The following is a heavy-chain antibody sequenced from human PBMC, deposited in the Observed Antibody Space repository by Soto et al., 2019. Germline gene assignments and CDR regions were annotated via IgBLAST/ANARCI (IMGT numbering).Heavy chain of an antibody. CDR1: GGSISSYY. Sequence: QVQLQESGPGLVKPSETLSLTCTVSGGSISSYYWSWIRQPPGKGLEWIGYIYYSGSTNYNPSLKSRVTISVDTSKNQFSLKLSSVTAAATAVYYCASGPYSSSNWFDPWGQGTLVTVSS. CDR2: IYYSGST. D-gene: IGHD6-6*01. V-gene: IGHV4-59*01. J-gene: IGHJ5*02. CDR3: ASGPYSSSNWFDP.